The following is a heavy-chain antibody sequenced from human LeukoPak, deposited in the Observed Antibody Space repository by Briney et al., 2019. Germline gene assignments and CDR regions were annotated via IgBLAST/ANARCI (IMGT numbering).Heavy chain of an antibody. D-gene: IGHD2-2*02. CDR1: AFTFSSYE. Sequence: QPGGSRRLACAPAAFTFSSYEMNWVRQAPGKGRGWVSYTSIGGSTIYYAHSVKGRFTISRDNDKNSLYLQMNSLRAEDTAVYYCARDGPYCSSTSCYMYYYYGMDVWGQGTTVTVSS. CDR3: ARDGPYCSSTSCYMYYYYGMDV. CDR2: TSIGGSTI. J-gene: IGHJ6*02. V-gene: IGHV3-48*03.